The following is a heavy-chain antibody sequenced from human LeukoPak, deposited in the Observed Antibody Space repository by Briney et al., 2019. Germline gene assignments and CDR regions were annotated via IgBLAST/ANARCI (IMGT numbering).Heavy chain of an antibody. Sequence: ASVKVSCKASGYTFTGYYMHWVRQAPGQGLEWMGWMNPNSGNTGYAQKFQGRVTITRDTSISTAYMELSSLRSEDTAVYYCARAPRITMVRGVIYWFGPWGQGSLVTVSS. D-gene: IGHD3-10*01. CDR3: ARAPRITMVRGVIYWFGP. J-gene: IGHJ5*02. V-gene: IGHV1-8*03. CDR2: MNPNSGNT. CDR1: GYTFTGYY.